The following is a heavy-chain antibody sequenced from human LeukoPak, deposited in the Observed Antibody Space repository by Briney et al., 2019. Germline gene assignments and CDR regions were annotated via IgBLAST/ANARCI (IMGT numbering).Heavy chain of an antibody. V-gene: IGHV3-66*01. CDR2: IYSGGST. Sequence: GGSLRLSCAVSGFSVNNHYTSWVRQAPGKGLEWVSVIYSGGSTYYADSVKGRFTISRDNSKNTVYLQMYSLRAEDTAVYYCARERLGPTGGEWGQGTLVTVSS. D-gene: IGHD1-26*01. CDR3: ARERLGPTGGE. CDR1: GFSVNNHY. J-gene: IGHJ4*02.